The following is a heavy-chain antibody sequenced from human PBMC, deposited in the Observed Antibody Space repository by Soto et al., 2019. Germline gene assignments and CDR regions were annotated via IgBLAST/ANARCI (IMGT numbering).Heavy chain of an antibody. CDR1: WFTLTSSA. V-gene: IGHV1-58*01. CDR3: AEDATEWQQMVPSDY. CDR2: IAVGSGYT. D-gene: IGHD2-8*01. Sequence: GASVKVSCKASWFTLTSSAFQWVRQSRVQRLEWIGWIAVGSGYTNYAQIFRDRVTLTRDMSTATTYMELSRLTSEDTAIYYCAEDATEWQQMVPSDYSGQGTLVTVSS. J-gene: IGHJ4*02.